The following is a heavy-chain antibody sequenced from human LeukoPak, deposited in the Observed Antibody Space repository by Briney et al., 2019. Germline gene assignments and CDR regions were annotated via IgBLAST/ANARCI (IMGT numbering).Heavy chain of an antibody. V-gene: IGHV3-74*01. J-gene: IGHJ4*02. CDR1: GFTFSTFY. CDR3: ARYRAYTLDY. D-gene: IGHD3-16*01. Sequence: PGGSLRLSCAASGFTFSTFYMHWVRQAPGKGLVWVSHITSDGSSTNYADTVKGRFTISRDNAKNTLYLQMNNLRVEDTAVYYCARYRAYTLDYWGQGTLVTVSS. CDR2: ITSDGSST.